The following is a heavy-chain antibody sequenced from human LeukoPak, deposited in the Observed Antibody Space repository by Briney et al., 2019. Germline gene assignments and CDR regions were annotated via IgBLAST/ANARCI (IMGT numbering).Heavy chain of an antibody. J-gene: IGHJ6*03. CDR3: AKDSHCSSTSCYDYYYYYMDV. D-gene: IGHD2-2*01. Sequence: GGSLRLSCAASGFTFSSYGMHWVRQAPGKGLEWVAFIRYDGSNKYYADSVKGRFTISGDNSKNTLYLQMNSLRAEDTAVYYCAKDSHCSSTSCYDYYYYYMDVWGKGTTVTVSS. V-gene: IGHV3-30*02. CDR2: IRYDGSNK. CDR1: GFTFSSYG.